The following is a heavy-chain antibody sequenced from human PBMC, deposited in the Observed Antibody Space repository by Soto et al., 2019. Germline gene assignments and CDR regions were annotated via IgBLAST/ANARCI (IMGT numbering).Heavy chain of an antibody. J-gene: IGHJ4*02. CDR1: GFTFSGYS. CDR2: INTSGSAI. V-gene: IGHV3-48*01. Sequence: EVQLVESGGGLVQPGGSLRLSCAASGFTFSGYSMNWVRQAPGKGLEWISYINTSGSAIYYADSVKGRFTISRDNAKNSVYLQMNSLRAEDTAVYYCAITPPHTRGYWGQGTLVTVSS. D-gene: IGHD1-20*01. CDR3: AITPPHTRGY.